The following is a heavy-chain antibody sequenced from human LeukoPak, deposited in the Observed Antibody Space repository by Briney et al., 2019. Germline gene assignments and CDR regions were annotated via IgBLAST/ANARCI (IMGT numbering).Heavy chain of an antibody. J-gene: IGHJ4*02. CDR1: DFTVSNMY. Sequence: GGSLRLSCAASDFTVSNMYMTWVRQAPGKGLEWVSLIYSDGRTDYADSVKGRYTISRDNSKNTVYLQMNSLRAGDTAVYYCAKKYSRGFDYWGQGTLVTVSS. CDR3: AKKYSRGFDY. D-gene: IGHD6-6*01. CDR2: IYSDGRT. V-gene: IGHV3-66*02.